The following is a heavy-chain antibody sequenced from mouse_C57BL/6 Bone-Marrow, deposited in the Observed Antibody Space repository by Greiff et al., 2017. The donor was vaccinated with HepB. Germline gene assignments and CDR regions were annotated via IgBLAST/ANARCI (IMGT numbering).Heavy chain of an antibody. CDR2: IDPETGGT. CDR3: TLHYYGS. D-gene: IGHD1-1*01. CDR1: GYTFTDYE. Sequence: QVQLKESGAELVRPGASVTLSCKASGYTFTDYEMHWVKQTPVHGLEWIGAIDPETGGTAYNQKFKGKAILTADKSSSTAYMELRSLTSEDSAVYYCTLHYYGSWGTGTTVTVSS. J-gene: IGHJ1*03. V-gene: IGHV1-15*01.